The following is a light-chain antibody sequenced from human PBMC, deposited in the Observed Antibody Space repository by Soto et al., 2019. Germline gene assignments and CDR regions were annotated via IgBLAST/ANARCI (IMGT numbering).Light chain of an antibody. V-gene: IGLV1-47*02. J-gene: IGLJ1*01. CDR3: CSFTSSNTHV. Sequence: QSVLTQPPSASGTPGQRVTISCSGSNSNIGSNYVYWYQQLPGTAPKLLIFTNDQRTSGVPGRFSGSKSGTSASLAISGLRSEDEADYYCCSFTSSNTHVFGTGTKLTVL. CDR2: TND. CDR1: NSNIGSNY.